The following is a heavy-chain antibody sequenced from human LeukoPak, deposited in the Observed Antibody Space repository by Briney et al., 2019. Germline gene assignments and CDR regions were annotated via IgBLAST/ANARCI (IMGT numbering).Heavy chain of an antibody. CDR1: GYTFTGYY. CDR3: ARRIVVVTWGAFDI. Sequence: ASVKVSCKASGYTFTGYYMHWVRQAPGQGLEWMGWINPNSGGTNYAQKFQGRVTMTRDTSISTAYMELSRLRSDDTAVYYCARRIVVVTWGAFDIWGQGTMVTVSS. CDR2: INPNSGGT. J-gene: IGHJ3*02. D-gene: IGHD2-21*02. V-gene: IGHV1-2*02.